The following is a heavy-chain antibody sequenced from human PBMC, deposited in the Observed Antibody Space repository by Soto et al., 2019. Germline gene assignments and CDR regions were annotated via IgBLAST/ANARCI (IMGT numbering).Heavy chain of an antibody. Sequence: GGSLRLSCAASGFTFDDYAMHWVRQAPGKGLEWVSGISWNSGSIGYADSVKGRFTISRDNAKNSLYLQMNSLRAEDTALYYCAKDAGRITMVRGVTTPYYYYYGMDVWGQGTTVTVSS. CDR1: GFTFDDYA. V-gene: IGHV3-9*01. CDR2: ISWNSGSI. J-gene: IGHJ6*02. CDR3: AKDAGRITMVRGVTTPYYYYYGMDV. D-gene: IGHD3-10*01.